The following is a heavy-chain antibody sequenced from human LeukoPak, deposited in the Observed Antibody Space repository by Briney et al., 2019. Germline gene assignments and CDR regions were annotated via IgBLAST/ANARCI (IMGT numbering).Heavy chain of an antibody. CDR1: GGTFSSYA. J-gene: IGHJ4*02. CDR2: IIPIFGTA. V-gene: IGHV1-69*13. CDR3: AKDLGRYRNNYFDY. Sequence: SVKVSCKASGGTFSSYAISWVRQAPGQGLEWMGGIIPIFGTANYAQKFQGRVTITADESTSTAYMELSSLRAEDTAVYYCAKDLGRYRNNYFDYWGQGTLVTVSS. D-gene: IGHD1-26*01.